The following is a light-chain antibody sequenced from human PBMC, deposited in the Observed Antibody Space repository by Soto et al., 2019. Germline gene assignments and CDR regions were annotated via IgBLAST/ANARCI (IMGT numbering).Light chain of an antibody. CDR1: QDINNY. V-gene: IGKV1-33*01. J-gene: IGKJ5*01. CDR2: DAS. CDR3: QQFGDLTFI. Sequence: DIKMTQSPSSLSASVGDRVTITCQASQDINNYLNWYQQKPGQAPKLLIYDASGLEVGVSSRFSGSGSGTHFTLTISGLQPEDIATYYCQQFGDLTFILGQGTRLEIK.